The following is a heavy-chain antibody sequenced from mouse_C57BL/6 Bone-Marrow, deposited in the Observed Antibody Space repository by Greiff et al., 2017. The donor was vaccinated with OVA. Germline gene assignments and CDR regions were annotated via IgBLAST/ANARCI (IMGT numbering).Heavy chain of an antibody. Sequence: QVQLQQPGAELVKPGASVKLSCKASGYTFTSYWMQWVKQRPGQGLEWIGEIDPSDSYTNYNQKFKGKATLTVDTSSITAYMQLSSLTSEDSAVYYCARLEDVFYAMDYWGQGTSVTVSA. CDR1: GYTFTSYW. J-gene: IGHJ4*01. CDR3: ARLEDVFYAMDY. CDR2: IDPSDSYT. V-gene: IGHV1-50*01.